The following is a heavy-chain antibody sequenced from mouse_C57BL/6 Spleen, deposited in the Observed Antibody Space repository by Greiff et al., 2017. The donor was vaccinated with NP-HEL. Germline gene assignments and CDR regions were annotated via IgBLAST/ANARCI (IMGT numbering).Heavy chain of an antibody. CDR3: ARLDYGSSYWYFDV. Sequence: QVQLQQPGAELVKPGASVKLSCTASGYTFTSYWMHWVKQRPGQGLEWIGMIHPNSGSTNYNEKFKSKATLTVDKSSSTAYMQLSSLTSEDSAVYYCARLDYGSSYWYFDVWGTGTTVTVSS. CDR2: IHPNSGST. J-gene: IGHJ1*03. D-gene: IGHD1-1*01. CDR1: GYTFTSYW. V-gene: IGHV1-64*01.